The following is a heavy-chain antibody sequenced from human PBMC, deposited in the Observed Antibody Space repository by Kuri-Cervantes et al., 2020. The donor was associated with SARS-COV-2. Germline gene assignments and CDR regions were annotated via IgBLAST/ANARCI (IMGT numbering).Heavy chain of an antibody. Sequence: GESLKISCAASGFTFSSYAMHWVRQAPGKGLEWVAVISYDGSNKYYADSVKGRFTISGDNSKNTLYLQMNSLRAEDTAVYYCARELSSWPVDYWGQGTLVTVSS. CDR1: GFTFSSYA. J-gene: IGHJ4*02. V-gene: IGHV3-30-3*01. CDR2: ISYDGSNK. CDR3: ARELSSWPVDY. D-gene: IGHD6-13*01.